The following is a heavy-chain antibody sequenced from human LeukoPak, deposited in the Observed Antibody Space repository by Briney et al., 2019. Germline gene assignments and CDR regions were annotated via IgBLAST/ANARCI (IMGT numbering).Heavy chain of an antibody. V-gene: IGHV5-51*01. J-gene: IGHJ4*02. CDR2: IYTVDSDT. CDR3: ARLMAVAGTRHPDY. Sequence: GESLKISCKGSGYSFTNYWVGWVRQMPGKGLEWMGIIYTVDSDTRYSPSFQGQPTISADKSLSTPYMQWTRLKASDTAMYYCARLMAVAGTRHPDYWGQGTLVTVSS. D-gene: IGHD6-19*01. CDR1: GYSFTNYW.